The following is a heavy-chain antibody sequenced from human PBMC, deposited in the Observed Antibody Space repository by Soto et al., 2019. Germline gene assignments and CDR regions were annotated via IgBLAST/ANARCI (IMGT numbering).Heavy chain of an antibody. D-gene: IGHD6-19*01. CDR1: GFTFSSYW. J-gene: IGHJ6*02. CDR2: INSDGSST. V-gene: IGHV3-74*01. Sequence: SLRLSCAASGFTFSSYWMHWVRQAPGKGLVWVSRINSDGSSTSYADSVKGRFTISRDNAKNTLYLQMNSLRAEDTAVYYCASLYSSGWYHYYYGMDVWGQGTTVTVSS. CDR3: ASLYSSGWYHYYYGMDV.